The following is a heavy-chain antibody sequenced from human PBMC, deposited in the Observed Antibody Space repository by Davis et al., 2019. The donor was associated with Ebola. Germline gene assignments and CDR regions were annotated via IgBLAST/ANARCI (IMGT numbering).Heavy chain of an antibody. V-gene: IGHV3-73*01. CDR1: GFTFSGSA. D-gene: IGHD1-26*01. Sequence: GESLKTSCAASGFTFSGSAMHWVRQASGKGLEWVGRIRSKANSYATAYAASVKGRFTISRDDSKNTAYLQMNSLKTEDTAVYYCTTPVGATDYWGQGTLVTVSS. CDR2: IRSKANSYAT. CDR3: TTPVGATDY. J-gene: IGHJ4*02.